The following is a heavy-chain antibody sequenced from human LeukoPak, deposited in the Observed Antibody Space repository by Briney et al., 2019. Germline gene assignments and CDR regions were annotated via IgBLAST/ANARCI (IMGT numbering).Heavy chain of an antibody. D-gene: IGHD5-18*01. CDR3: ARVDTYDY. Sequence: SETLSLTCAVYGGSFSGYYWSWIRQPPGKGLEWIGEINHSGSTNYNPSLKSRVTISVDTSKNQFSLKLSSVTAADTAVYYCARVDTYDYWGQGILVTVSS. J-gene: IGHJ4*02. V-gene: IGHV4-34*01. CDR2: INHSGST. CDR1: GGSFSGYY.